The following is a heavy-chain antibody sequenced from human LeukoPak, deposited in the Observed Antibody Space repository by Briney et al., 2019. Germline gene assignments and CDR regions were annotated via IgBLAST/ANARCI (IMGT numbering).Heavy chain of an antibody. V-gene: IGHV3-11*01. Sequence: GGSLRLSCAASGFTFSDYYMSWIRQAPGKGLEWVSYISSSGSTIYYADSVKGRFTISRDNAKNSLYLQMNSLRAEDTAVYYCARDHHNYESAFDIWGQGTMVTVSS. CDR1: GFTFSDYY. CDR3: ARDHHNYESAFDI. CDR2: ISSSGSTI. J-gene: IGHJ3*02. D-gene: IGHD1-1*01.